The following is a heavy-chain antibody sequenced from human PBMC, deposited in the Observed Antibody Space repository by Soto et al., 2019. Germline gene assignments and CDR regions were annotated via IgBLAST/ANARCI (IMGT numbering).Heavy chain of an antibody. V-gene: IGHV3-13*01. CDR1: GFTFSSYD. CDR3: ARGWLATGGSLSYMDV. Sequence: GGSPRLSCAASGFTFSSYDMHWVRQATGKGLEWVSAIGTAGDTYYPGSVKGRFTISRENAKNSLYLQMNSLRAGDTALYYCARGWLATGGSLSYMDVWGKGTTVTVSS. J-gene: IGHJ6*03. CDR2: IGTAGDT. D-gene: IGHD6-13*01.